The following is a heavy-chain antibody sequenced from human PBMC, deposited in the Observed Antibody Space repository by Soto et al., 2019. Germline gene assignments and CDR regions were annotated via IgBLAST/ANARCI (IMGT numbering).Heavy chain of an antibody. CDR1: GGSINNSTSF. Sequence: SETLSLTCGVSGGSINNSTSFWGWLRQSPGKGLEWIATINYRWPAEYNPSLKSRVTISVDRSRNVLSLQMNYVTAPDTAAYYCANYFMSRPWFDTWGQGTLVTVSS. CDR3: ANYFMSRPWFDT. V-gene: IGHV4-39*02. D-gene: IGHD6-6*01. CDR2: INYRWPA. J-gene: IGHJ5*02.